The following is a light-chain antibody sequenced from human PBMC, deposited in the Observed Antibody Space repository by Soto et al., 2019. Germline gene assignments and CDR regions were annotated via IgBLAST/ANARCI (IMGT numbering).Light chain of an antibody. Sequence: QSALTQPRSVSGSPGQSVTISCTGTSSDVGGYHSVSWYQQYPDKAPKLMIYDVSKRPSGVPDRFSGSKSGNAASLSISWLQAEYEADYYCCSYSGTYTRVFGGGTKLTVL. CDR1: SSDVGGYHS. J-gene: IGLJ3*02. CDR2: DVS. CDR3: CSYSGTYTRV. V-gene: IGLV2-11*01.